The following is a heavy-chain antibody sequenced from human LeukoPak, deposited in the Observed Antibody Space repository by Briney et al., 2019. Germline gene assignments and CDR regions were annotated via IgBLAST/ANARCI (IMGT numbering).Heavy chain of an antibody. CDR3: AKAFDRSGYYFNYFDY. Sequence: PGGSLRLSCAASGFTFSNYAMNWVRQAPGKGLEWVSAISGSGGNTYYTDSVKGRFTISRDNSKNTLYLHMNSLRAEDTAVYYCAKAFDRSGYYFNYFDYWGQGALVTVSS. CDR2: ISGSGGNT. J-gene: IGHJ4*02. V-gene: IGHV3-23*01. D-gene: IGHD3-22*01. CDR1: GFTFSNYA.